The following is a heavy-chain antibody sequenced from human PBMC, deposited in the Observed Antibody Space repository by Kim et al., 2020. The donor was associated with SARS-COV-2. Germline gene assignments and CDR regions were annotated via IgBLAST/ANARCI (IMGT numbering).Heavy chain of an antibody. V-gene: IGHV4-59*08. J-gene: IGHJ4*02. Sequence: TNYNPSLKSRVTISLDTSKNQFSLQLTSVTAADTAIYYCARHGSTYGLSYWGQGTLVTVSP. CDR3: ARHGSTYGLSY. CDR2: T. D-gene: IGHD3-10*01.